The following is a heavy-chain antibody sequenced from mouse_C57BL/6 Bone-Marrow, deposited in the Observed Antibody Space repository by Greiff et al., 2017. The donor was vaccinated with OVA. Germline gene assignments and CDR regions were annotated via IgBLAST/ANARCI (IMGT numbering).Heavy chain of an antibody. CDR3: ARAHYYGSPHFDY. CDR2: INYDGSST. CDR1: GFTFSDYY. V-gene: IGHV5-16*01. D-gene: IGHD1-1*01. Sequence: EVMLVESEGGLVQPGSSMKLSCTASGFTFSDYYMAWVRQVPEKGLEWVANINYDGSSTYYLDSLKSRFIISRDNAKNILYLQMSSLKSEDTATYYCARAHYYGSPHFDYWGQGTTLTVSS. J-gene: IGHJ2*01.